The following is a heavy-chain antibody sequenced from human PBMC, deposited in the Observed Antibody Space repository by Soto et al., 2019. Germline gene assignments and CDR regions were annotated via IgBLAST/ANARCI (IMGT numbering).Heavy chain of an antibody. J-gene: IGHJ4*02. Sequence: ASVKVSCKASGYTFTGYYMHWVRQAPGQRLEWMGWINPNSGGTNYAQKFQGWVTMTRDTSISTAYMELSRLRSDDTAVYYCARDLYSVVVPAAMPDYWGQGTLVTVSS. CDR2: INPNSGGT. D-gene: IGHD2-2*01. CDR3: ARDLYSVVVPAAMPDY. CDR1: GYTFTGYY. V-gene: IGHV1-2*04.